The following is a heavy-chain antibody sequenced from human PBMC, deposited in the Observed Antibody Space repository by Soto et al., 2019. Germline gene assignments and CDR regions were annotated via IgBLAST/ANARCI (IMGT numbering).Heavy chain of an antibody. CDR3: AKDPIIWFGELPYYYYMDV. CDR1: GFTFSSYA. J-gene: IGHJ6*03. Sequence: GGSLRLSCAASGFTFSSYAMSWVRQAPGKGLEWVSAISGSGGSTYYADSVKGRFTISRDNSKNTLYLQMNSLRAEDTAVYYCAKDPIIWFGELPYYYYMDVWGKGTTVTVSS. CDR2: ISGSGGST. V-gene: IGHV3-23*01. D-gene: IGHD3-10*01.